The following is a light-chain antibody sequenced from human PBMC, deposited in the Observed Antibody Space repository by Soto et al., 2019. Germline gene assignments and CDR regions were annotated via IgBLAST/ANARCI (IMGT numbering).Light chain of an antibody. Sequence: DIQMTQSPSSVSASVGDRVTITCRASQGVRTALAWYQQKPGKAPNLLIYAVSILQTGVPSRFSGSGSGTDFTLTISSLQPEDVATYYCQQALSFPTFGQGTRLEIK. CDR3: QQALSFPT. CDR1: QGVRTA. CDR2: AVS. J-gene: IGKJ5*01. V-gene: IGKV1-12*01.